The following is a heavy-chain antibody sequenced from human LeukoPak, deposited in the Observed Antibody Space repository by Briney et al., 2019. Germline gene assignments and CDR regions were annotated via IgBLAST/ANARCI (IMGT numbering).Heavy chain of an antibody. D-gene: IGHD1-14*01. CDR1: GFTFSTYG. V-gene: IGHV3-33*01. CDR3: ARMAPEYWFDP. Sequence: PGGSLRLSCASSGFTFSTYGFNWVRQAPGKGLEWVAVIWDDGINKYYVESVKGRFTISRDNSKNTLYLQMNSLRAEDTAVYYCARMAPEYWFDPWGQGTLVTVSS. CDR2: IWDDGINK. J-gene: IGHJ5*02.